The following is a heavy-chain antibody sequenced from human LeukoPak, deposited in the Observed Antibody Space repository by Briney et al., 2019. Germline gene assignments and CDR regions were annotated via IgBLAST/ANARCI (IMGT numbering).Heavy chain of an antibody. J-gene: IGHJ5*01. Sequence: GGSLRLSCAVSGFTLSSYWMSWVRQAPGKGPEWVANIKQDGREKYYVDSVKGRFTISRDNAKNSLYLQMNSLRVEDTAVCYCARDSPGHDSWGQGTLVTVSS. CDR3: ARDSPGHDS. CDR1: GFTLSSYW. V-gene: IGHV3-7*04. CDR2: IKQDGREK.